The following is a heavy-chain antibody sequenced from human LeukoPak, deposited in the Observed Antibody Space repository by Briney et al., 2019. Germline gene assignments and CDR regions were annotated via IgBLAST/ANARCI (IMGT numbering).Heavy chain of an antibody. Sequence: GGSLRLSCAASGFTFSSYAMSWVRQAPGKGLEWVSAISGSGGSTYYADSVKGRFTISRDNSKNTLYLQMNSLRAEDTAVYYCAKDYYDSSGYLFLFDYWGQGTLVTVSS. D-gene: IGHD3-22*01. CDR3: AKDYYDSSGYLFLFDY. J-gene: IGHJ4*02. CDR2: ISGSGGST. V-gene: IGHV3-23*01. CDR1: GFTFSSYA.